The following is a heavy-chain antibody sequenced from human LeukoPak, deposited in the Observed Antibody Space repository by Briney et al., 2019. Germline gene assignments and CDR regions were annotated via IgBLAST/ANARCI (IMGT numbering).Heavy chain of an antibody. Sequence: ASVKVSCKASGYTFTSYDINWVRQATGQGLEWMGWMNPNSGNTGYAQKFQGRVTITRNTSISTAYMELSSLRSEDTAVYYCAREGGSGLSLDYWGQGTLVTVSS. CDR2: MNPNSGNT. CDR3: AREGGSGLSLDY. J-gene: IGHJ4*02. D-gene: IGHD3-16*01. V-gene: IGHV1-8*03. CDR1: GYTFTSYD.